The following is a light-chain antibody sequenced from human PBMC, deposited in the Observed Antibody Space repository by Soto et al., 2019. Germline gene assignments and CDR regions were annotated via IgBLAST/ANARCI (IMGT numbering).Light chain of an antibody. Sequence: DIQMTQSPSTLSGSVGDRVTITCRASQTISSWLAWYQQKPGKAPKLLIYKASTLKSGVPSRFSGSGSGTEFTLIISGLQPDDSATYYCQQYTNTNNPWMFGQGTKV. CDR2: KAS. CDR3: QQYTNTNNPWM. CDR1: QTISSW. V-gene: IGKV1-5*03. J-gene: IGKJ1*01.